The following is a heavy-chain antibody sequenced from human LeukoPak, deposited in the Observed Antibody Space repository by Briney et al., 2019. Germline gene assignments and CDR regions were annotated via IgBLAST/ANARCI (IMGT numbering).Heavy chain of an antibody. CDR3: ATQMDTAMVFTPYFDY. CDR1: GGSISSSSYY. CDR2: IYYSGST. Sequence: SETLSLTCTVSGGSISSSSYYRGWIRQPPGKGLEWNRSIYYSGSTYYNPSLKSRVTISVDTSKNQFSLKLSSVTAADTAVYYCATQMDTAMVFTPYFDYWGQGTLVTVSS. J-gene: IGHJ4*02. V-gene: IGHV4-39*01. D-gene: IGHD5-18*01.